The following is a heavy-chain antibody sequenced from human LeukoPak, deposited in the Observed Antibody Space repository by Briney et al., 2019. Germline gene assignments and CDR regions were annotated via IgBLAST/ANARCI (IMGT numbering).Heavy chain of an antibody. Sequence: SETLSLTCTVSGGSISSSSYYWGWIRQPPGKGLEWIGSVYYSGSTYYNPSLKIPVTISVDTSKNQFSLKLSSATAADTAVYYCARHAGYCTNGVCYSWFDPWGQGTLVTVSS. CDR1: GGSISSSSYY. CDR2: VYYSGST. D-gene: IGHD2-8*01. V-gene: IGHV4-39*01. CDR3: ARHAGYCTNGVCYSWFDP. J-gene: IGHJ5*02.